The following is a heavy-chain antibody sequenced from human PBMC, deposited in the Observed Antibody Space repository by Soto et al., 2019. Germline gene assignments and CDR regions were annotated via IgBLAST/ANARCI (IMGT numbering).Heavy chain of an antibody. CDR2: ISPYTGNT. J-gene: IGHJ6*02. D-gene: IGHD6-13*01. CDR1: GYTFTSYG. V-gene: IGHV1-18*04. CDR3: AREKGKAVTGTYYYYGMDV. Sequence: WASVKVSCKASGYTFTSYGINWVRQAPGQGLEWMGWISPYTGNTNYAQEFQGRVTMTADTSTSTAYMELRRLRSDDTAVYYCAREKGKAVTGTYYYYGMDVWGQGTTVTVSS.